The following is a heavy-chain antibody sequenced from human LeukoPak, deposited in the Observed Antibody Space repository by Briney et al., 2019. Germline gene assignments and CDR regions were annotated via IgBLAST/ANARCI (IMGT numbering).Heavy chain of an antibody. V-gene: IGHV3-7*01. J-gene: IGHJ6*02. Sequence: GGSLRLSCAASGLTFSRHAMSWVRQAPGKGLEWVANIKQDGSEKYYVDSVKGRFTISRDNAKNSLYLQMNSLRAEDTAVYYCARDLGGYYSYYYYGMDVWGQGTTVTVSS. CDR3: ARDLGGYYSYYYYGMDV. CDR2: IKQDGSEK. CDR1: GLTFSRHA. D-gene: IGHD3-22*01.